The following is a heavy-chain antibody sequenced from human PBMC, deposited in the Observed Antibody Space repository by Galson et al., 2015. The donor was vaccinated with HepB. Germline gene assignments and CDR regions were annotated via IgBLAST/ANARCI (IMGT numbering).Heavy chain of an antibody. CDR2: FDPEDGET. J-gene: IGHJ1*01. V-gene: IGHV1-24*01. CDR1: GSTLTELS. Sequence: LVKVCCKVSGSTLTELSMHWVRQAPGKGLEWMGGFDPEDGETIYAQKFQGRVTMTEDTSTDTAYMELSSLRSEDTAVYYCATITYYYVFQHWGQGTLVTVSS. CDR3: ATITYYYVFQH. D-gene: IGHD3-10*02.